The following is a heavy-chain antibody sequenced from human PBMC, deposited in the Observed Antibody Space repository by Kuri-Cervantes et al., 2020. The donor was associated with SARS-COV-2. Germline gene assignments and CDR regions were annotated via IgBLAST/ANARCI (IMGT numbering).Heavy chain of an antibody. D-gene: IGHD6-13*01. CDR1: GYSISSGYY. CDR3: ARGSSPTALIDY. CDR2: IYYSGST. J-gene: IGHJ4*02. Sequence: GSLRLSCTVSGYSISSGYYWSWIRQPPGKGLEWIGYIYYSGSTNYNPSLKSRVTISVDTSKNQFSLKLSSVTAADTAVYYCARGSSPTALIDYWGQGTLVTVSS. V-gene: IGHV4-61*01.